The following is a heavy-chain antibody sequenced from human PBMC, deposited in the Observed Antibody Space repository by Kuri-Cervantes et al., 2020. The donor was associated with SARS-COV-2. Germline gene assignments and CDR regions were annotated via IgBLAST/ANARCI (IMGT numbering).Heavy chain of an antibody. CDR2: ISSSSSYT. V-gene: IGHV3-11*06. CDR1: GFTFSDYY. J-gene: IGHJ6*02. Sequence: GGSLRLSCAASGFTFSDYYMSWIRQAPGKGLEWVSYISSSSSYTNYADSVKGRFTISRDNAKNSLYLQMNSLRAEDTAVYYCARDQEPTYCSSTSCYLYYYYGMDVWGQGTTVTVSS. D-gene: IGHD2-2*01. CDR3: ARDQEPTYCSSTSCYLYYYYGMDV.